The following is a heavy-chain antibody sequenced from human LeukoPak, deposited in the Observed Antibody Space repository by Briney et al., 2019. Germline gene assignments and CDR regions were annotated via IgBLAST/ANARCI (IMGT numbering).Heavy chain of an antibody. V-gene: IGHV4-4*08. CDR2: IYPSGST. CDR1: GGSISSYC. J-gene: IGHJ6*02. Sequence: PSETLSLTCTVSGGSISSYCWSWVRQPPGKGLEWIGYIYPSGSTDYNPSLKSRVTMTTDTSTSTAYMELRSLRSDDTAVYYCASIRIDYDILTGRLYYYGMDVWGQGTTVTVSS. CDR3: ASIRIDYDILTGRLYYYGMDV. D-gene: IGHD3-9*01.